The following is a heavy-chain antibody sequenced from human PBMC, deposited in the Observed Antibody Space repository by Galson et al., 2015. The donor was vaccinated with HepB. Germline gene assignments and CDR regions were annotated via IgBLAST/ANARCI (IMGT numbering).Heavy chain of an antibody. CDR1: GFTFSSYS. D-gene: IGHD1-1*01. J-gene: IGHJ1*01. CDR2: ISSSSSYI. V-gene: IGHV3-21*01. CDR3: ARDVNWNDPWGYFQH. Sequence: SLRLSCAASGFTFSSYSMNWVRQAPGKGLEWVSSISSSSSYIYYADSVKGRFTISRDNAKNSLYLQMNSLRAEDTAVYYCARDVNWNDPWGYFQHWGQGTLVTVSS.